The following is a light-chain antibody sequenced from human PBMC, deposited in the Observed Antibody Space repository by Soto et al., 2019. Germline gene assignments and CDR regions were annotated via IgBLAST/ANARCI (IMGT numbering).Light chain of an antibody. CDR3: QQYNSFPT. Sequence: DIQLTQSPSTLSASVGDSVTITCRASQSVGSWLAWYQQKPGRAPRLLIYDASKLEAGVPSRFSGSGSETELSLTISSLQPDDFATYFCQQYNSFPTFGQGTKVDIK. V-gene: IGKV1-5*01. CDR2: DAS. CDR1: QSVGSW. J-gene: IGKJ1*01.